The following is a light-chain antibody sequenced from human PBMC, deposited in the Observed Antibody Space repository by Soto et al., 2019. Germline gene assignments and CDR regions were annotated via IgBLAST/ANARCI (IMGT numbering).Light chain of an antibody. J-gene: IGLJ1*01. V-gene: IGLV1-40*01. CDR1: SSNIGAGYD. Sequence: QSVLTQPPSVSGAPGQRVTISCTGSSSNIGAGYDVHWYQQRPGTAPKLLIFGNNNRPSGVPDRFSGSKSGTSASLAITGLQAEDEGDYYGQSYDSTLSARYVFGTGTKLTVL. CDR3: QSYDSTLSARYV. CDR2: GNN.